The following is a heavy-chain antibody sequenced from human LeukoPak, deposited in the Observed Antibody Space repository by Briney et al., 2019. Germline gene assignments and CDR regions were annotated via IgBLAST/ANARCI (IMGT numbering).Heavy chain of an antibody. Sequence: PSGTLSLTCTVSGGSISSYYWSWIRQPPGKGLEWVGGLHYSGSTNYNLSLKNRVTISGDTSKNQFSLKLSSVAAADTAVDYCARHGVDYYGSGSYPTPFDYWGQGTLVTVSS. D-gene: IGHD3-10*01. CDR2: LHYSGST. CDR3: ARHGVDYYGSGSYPTPFDY. CDR1: GGSISSYY. J-gene: IGHJ4*02. V-gene: IGHV4-59*08.